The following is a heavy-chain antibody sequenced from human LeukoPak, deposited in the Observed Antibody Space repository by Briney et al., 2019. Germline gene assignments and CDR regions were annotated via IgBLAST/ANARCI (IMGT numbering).Heavy chain of an antibody. Sequence: GASVKVSCKASGYTFTSYGISWVRQAPGQGLEWMGWISAYNGNTNYAQKLQGRVTMTTDTSTSTAYMELRSLRSNDTAVYYCARGRIEVAGPLHFDYWGQGTLVTVSS. CDR1: GYTFTSYG. CDR2: ISAYNGNT. CDR3: ARGRIEVAGPLHFDY. J-gene: IGHJ4*02. D-gene: IGHD5-24*01. V-gene: IGHV1-18*01.